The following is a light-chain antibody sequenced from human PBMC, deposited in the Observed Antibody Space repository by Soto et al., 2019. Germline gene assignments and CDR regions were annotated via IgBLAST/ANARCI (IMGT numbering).Light chain of an antibody. Sequence: QSVLTQPPSLSATPGQRVNISCSGSFSNIGDNAVNWYQQLPGAAPKLLIYLNDQRPSGVPDRFSGSKSGTSALLAISGLQSEDEADYYCAAWDDSLNALFGTGTKVTLL. V-gene: IGLV1-44*01. CDR3: AAWDDSLNAL. J-gene: IGLJ1*01. CDR2: LND. CDR1: FSNIGDNA.